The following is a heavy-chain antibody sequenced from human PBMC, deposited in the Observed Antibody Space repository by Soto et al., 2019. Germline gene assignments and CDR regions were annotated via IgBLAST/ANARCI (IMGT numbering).Heavy chain of an antibody. J-gene: IGHJ4*02. V-gene: IGHV4-34*01. CDR3: ARRRCGYAGWVFGY. CDR2: INHSGST. CDR1: GGSFSGYY. D-gene: IGHD5-12*01. Sequence: QVQLQQWGAGLLKPSETLSLTCAVYGGSFSGYYWSWIRQPPGKGLEWIGEINHSGSTNYNPSLKSRVTISVDTSKNPASLELSSVAAADTVVYYCARRRCGYAGWVFGYLGQGNLVTGSS.